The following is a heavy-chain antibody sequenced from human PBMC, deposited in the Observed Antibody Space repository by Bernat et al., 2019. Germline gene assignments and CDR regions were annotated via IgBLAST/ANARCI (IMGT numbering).Heavy chain of an antibody. D-gene: IGHD1-26*01. CDR1: GFTFSGSA. Sequence: EVQPVESGGGLVQPGGSLKLSCAASGFTFSGSAMHWVRQASGKGLEWVGRIRTKANTYATTYAASVKGRFTISRDDSENTAYLQMNSLKTEDTAVYYCTRTSSGSYSVGFGSWGQGTLVTVSS. V-gene: IGHV3-73*01. CDR2: IRTKANTYAT. CDR3: TRTSSGSYSVGFGS. J-gene: IGHJ4*02.